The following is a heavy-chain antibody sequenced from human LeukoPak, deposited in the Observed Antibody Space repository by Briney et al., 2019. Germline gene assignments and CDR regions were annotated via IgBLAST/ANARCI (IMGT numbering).Heavy chain of an antibody. CDR2: ISSSSSTI. Sequence: GGSLRLSCAASGFTFSSYSMSWVRQAPGKGLEWVSYISSSSSTIYYADSVKGRFTIPRDDAKNSLYLQMNSLRAEDTAVYYCARGYSYGYIYWGQGTLVTVSS. CDR1: GFTFSSYS. D-gene: IGHD5-18*01. V-gene: IGHV3-48*01. J-gene: IGHJ4*02. CDR3: ARGYSYGYIY.